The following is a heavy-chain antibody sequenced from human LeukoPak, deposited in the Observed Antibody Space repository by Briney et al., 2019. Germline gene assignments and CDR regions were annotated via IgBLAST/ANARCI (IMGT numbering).Heavy chain of an antibody. Sequence: ASVNVSCMASGYTFSDYYINGVRPAPGQGLECMGWIYPNGGAANYTQKFQGRVTMTKDTSINTAYMELSRVRSDDTAVYYCARDRGGGRPGWYNGMDVWGQGTTVIVSS. V-gene: IGHV1-2*02. CDR2: IYPNGGAA. J-gene: IGHJ6*02. D-gene: IGHD1-26*01. CDR3: ARDRGGGRPGWYNGMDV. CDR1: GYTFSDYY.